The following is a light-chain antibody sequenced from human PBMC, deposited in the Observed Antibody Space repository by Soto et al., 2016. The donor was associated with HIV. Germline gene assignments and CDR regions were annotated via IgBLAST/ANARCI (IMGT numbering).Light chain of an antibody. CDR3: QQSYGAPRT. CDR1: QSINKW. J-gene: IGKJ1*01. V-gene: IGKV1-39*01. Sequence: IQMTQSPSTLSASIGDRVTITCRTSQSINKWLAWYQQKPGKAPKLLIYAASSLQSGVPSRFSGSGSGTEFTLTISSLQPEDFTTYYCQQSYGAPRTFGQGTKVEL. CDR2: AAS.